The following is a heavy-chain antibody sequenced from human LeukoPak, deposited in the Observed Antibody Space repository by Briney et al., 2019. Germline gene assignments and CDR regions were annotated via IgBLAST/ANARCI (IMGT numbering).Heavy chain of an antibody. D-gene: IGHD6-19*01. J-gene: IGHJ5*02. V-gene: IGHV4-61*02. CDR3: AREGGWYDNWFDP. Sequence: SETLSLTCTVSGGSISSGSYYWSWIRQPAGKGLEWIGRIYTSGSTNYNPSLKSRVTISVDTSKNQSSLKLSSVTAADTAVYYCAREGGWYDNWFDPWGQGTLVTVSS. CDR2: IYTSGST. CDR1: GGSISSGSYY.